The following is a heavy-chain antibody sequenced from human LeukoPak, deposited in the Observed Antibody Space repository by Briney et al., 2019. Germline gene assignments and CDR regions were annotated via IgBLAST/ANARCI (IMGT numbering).Heavy chain of an antibody. D-gene: IGHD1-26*01. CDR2: IKQNGSEK. CDR3: ARWGGGELHFDY. J-gene: IGHJ4*02. V-gene: IGHV3-7*01. CDR1: GFTFATFW. Sequence: PGGSLRLSCAASGFTFATFWLTWVRQAPGKGLEWVANIKQNGSEKYYVDSVKGRFTISRDNAKNSLYLQMNSLRAEDTAVYYCARWGGGELHFDYWGQGTLVTVSS.